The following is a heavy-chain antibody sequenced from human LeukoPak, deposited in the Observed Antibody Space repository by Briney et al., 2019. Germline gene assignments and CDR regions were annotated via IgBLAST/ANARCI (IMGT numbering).Heavy chain of an antibody. V-gene: IGHV3-23*01. Sequence: GGSLRLSCAASGFTFSSYGMSWVRQAPGKGLEWVSAISGSGGSTYYADSVKGRFTISRDNSKNTLYLQMNSLRAEDTAVYYCAKAKNYYYYYIDVWGKGTTVTISS. CDR1: GFTFSSYG. J-gene: IGHJ6*03. CDR3: AKAKNYYYYYIDV. CDR2: ISGSGGST.